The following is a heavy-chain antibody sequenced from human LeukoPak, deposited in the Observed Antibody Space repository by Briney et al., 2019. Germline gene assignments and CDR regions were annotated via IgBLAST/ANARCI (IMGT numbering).Heavy chain of an antibody. Sequence: ASVKVSCKASGYTFTSYDINWVRQATGQGLEWMGWMNPNSGNTGYAQKFQGRVTMTRNTSISTAYMELSSLRSEDTAVYYCASNRYSILRYGTSYYYGMDVWGQGTTVTVSS. J-gene: IGHJ6*02. CDR3: ASNRYSILRYGTSYYYGMDV. CDR1: GYTFTSYD. D-gene: IGHD4-11*01. CDR2: MNPNSGNT. V-gene: IGHV1-8*01.